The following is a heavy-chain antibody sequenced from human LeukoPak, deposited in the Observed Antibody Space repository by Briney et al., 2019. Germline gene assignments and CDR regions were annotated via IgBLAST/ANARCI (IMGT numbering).Heavy chain of an antibody. Sequence: GASVKVSCKASGGTFSSYAISWVRQAPGQGLEWMGRIIPILGIANYAQKFQGRVTITADKSTSTAYMELSSLRSEDTAVYYCARLGLYLYYYDSSGYSDFDYWGQGTLVTVSS. J-gene: IGHJ4*02. CDR1: GGTFSSYA. V-gene: IGHV1-69*04. CDR2: IIPILGIA. CDR3: ARLGLYLYYYDSSGYSDFDY. D-gene: IGHD3-22*01.